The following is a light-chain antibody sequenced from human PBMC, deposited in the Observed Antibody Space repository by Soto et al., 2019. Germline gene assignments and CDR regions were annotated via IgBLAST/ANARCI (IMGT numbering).Light chain of an antibody. J-gene: IGLJ1*01. V-gene: IGLV1-40*01. CDR3: CSYASSSTYV. CDR1: YSNIGPDYD. CDR2: GNN. Sequence: QSVLTQPPSVSGAPGQRVTISCSGGYSNIGPDYDVHWYQQLPGRAPKLLIYGNNTRPSGVPDRFSGSKSGTSASLTISGLHAEDEADYHCCSYASSSTYVFGTGTKLTVL.